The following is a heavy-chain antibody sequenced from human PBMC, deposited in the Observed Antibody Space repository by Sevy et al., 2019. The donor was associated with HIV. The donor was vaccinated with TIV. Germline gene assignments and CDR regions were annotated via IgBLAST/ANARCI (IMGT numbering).Heavy chain of an antibody. D-gene: IGHD5-12*01. CDR3: TRAPPVRSGDDSLNWFDP. Sequence: SETLSLTCTVSGGSISAYYWSWIRQPPGKALEYIGYIYYTGNTNYNPSLENRVTISVDTSKNQFSLKLNSVTASDTAVYYCTRAPPVRSGDDSLNWFDPWGQGTLVTVSS. CDR1: GGSISAYY. J-gene: IGHJ5*02. V-gene: IGHV4-59*01. CDR2: IYYTGNT.